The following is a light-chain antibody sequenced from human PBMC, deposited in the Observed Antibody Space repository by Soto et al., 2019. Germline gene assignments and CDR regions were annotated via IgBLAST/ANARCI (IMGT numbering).Light chain of an antibody. CDR2: DVS. CDR3: CSYVGRNTYV. V-gene: IGLV2-11*01. CDR1: SSDVGGYNY. Sequence: QSVLTQPRSASGSPGQSITISCTGTSSDVGGYNYVSWYQQHPAKAPKLIIFDVSKRPSGVPNRFSGSKSGNTASLTISGLRAQDDADYYCCSYVGRNTYVFGTGTKVTVL. J-gene: IGLJ1*01.